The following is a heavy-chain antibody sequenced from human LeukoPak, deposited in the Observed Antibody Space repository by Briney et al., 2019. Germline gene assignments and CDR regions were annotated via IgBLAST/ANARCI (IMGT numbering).Heavy chain of an antibody. Sequence: SETLSLTCTVSGVSISSSNSYWGRIRQPPGKGLEWIGSIYYTGNTYYNASLKSRVTISIDTSKNQISLRLTSVTATDTAMYYCARQTGSGLFTLPGGQGTLVTVSS. V-gene: IGHV4-39*01. CDR3: ARQTGSGLFTLP. D-gene: IGHD3/OR15-3a*01. CDR2: IYYTGNT. J-gene: IGHJ4*02. CDR1: GVSISSSNSY.